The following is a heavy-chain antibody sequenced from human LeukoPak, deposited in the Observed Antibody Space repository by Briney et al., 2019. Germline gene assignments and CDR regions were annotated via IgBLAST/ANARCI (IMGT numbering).Heavy chain of an antibody. CDR2: INSDGTST. CDR3: VKVRGRARVGYFDY. D-gene: IGHD1-26*01. J-gene: IGHJ4*02. Sequence: GGSLRLSCAASGFTFSSYWMHWVRQAPGKGLVWVSRINSDGTSTNYAGSVRGRFTISRDNAKNTVYLQMNSLRAEDTAIYYCVKVRGRARVGYFDYWGQGTLVTVSS. V-gene: IGHV3-74*01. CDR1: GFTFSSYW.